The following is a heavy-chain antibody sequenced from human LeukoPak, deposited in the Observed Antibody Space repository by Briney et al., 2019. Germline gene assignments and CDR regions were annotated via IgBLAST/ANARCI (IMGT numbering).Heavy chain of an antibody. Sequence: ASVKVSCKASGYTFTSYYIHWVRQAPGQALEWMGLVNPSGGSPGYAQKFQGRVTMTRDTSTSTVYMELSSLRSEDTAVYYCARRADSSGNQYNWFDPWGQGTLVTVSS. CDR1: GYTFTSYY. CDR3: ARRADSSGNQYNWFDP. D-gene: IGHD3-22*01. V-gene: IGHV1-46*01. J-gene: IGHJ5*02. CDR2: VNPSGGSP.